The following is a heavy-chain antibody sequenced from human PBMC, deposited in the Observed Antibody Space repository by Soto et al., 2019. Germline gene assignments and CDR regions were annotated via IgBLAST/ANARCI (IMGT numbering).Heavy chain of an antibody. V-gene: IGHV3-48*04. CDR2: IFASSTTI. CDR1: GFTISSYS. CDR3: ARDRDWAFDY. Sequence: PGGSLRLSCVASGFTISSYSMVWVRPAPGKGLEWVSYIFASSTTIYYADSVKGRFTVSRDNAQNSLFLLMNSLRAEDTAVYYCARDRDWAFDYWGRGTLVTVSS. D-gene: IGHD3-9*01. J-gene: IGHJ4*02.